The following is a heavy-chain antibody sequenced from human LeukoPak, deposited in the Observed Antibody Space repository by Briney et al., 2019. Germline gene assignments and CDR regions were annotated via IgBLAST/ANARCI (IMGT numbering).Heavy chain of an antibody. V-gene: IGHV4-34*01. CDR1: GGSFSGYY. CDR3: ARVWRLGELSLGYFDY. J-gene: IGHJ4*02. Sequence: SETLSLTCAVYGGSFSGYYWSWIRQPPGKGLEWIGEINHSGSTNYNPSLKSRVTISVDTSKNQFSLKLSSVTAADTAVYYCARVWRLGELSLGYFDYWGQGTLVTVSS. CDR2: INHSGST. D-gene: IGHD3-16*02.